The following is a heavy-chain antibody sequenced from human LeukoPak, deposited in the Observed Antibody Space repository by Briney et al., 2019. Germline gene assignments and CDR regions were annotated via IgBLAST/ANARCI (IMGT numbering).Heavy chain of an antibody. V-gene: IGHV3-15*01. D-gene: IGHD6-19*01. CDR3: TTDEEQWAPWG. Sequence: GGSLSLSCAACGFTLSNAWMSWVRRARGEGREWVGCIKSKTDGGIRDYGAAVKGRFTISRDDPKNTLYLQMNSLKTEDTAGYYCTTDEEQWAPWGWGQGTLVTVSS. J-gene: IGHJ4*02. CDR2: IKSKTDGGIR. CDR1: GFTLSNAW.